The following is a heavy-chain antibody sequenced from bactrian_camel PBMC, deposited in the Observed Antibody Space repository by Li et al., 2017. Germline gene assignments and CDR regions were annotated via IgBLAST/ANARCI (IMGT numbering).Heavy chain of an antibody. CDR1: GITYPYC. J-gene: IGHJ4*01. CDR2: IHTGGRGT. V-gene: IGHV3S31*01. D-gene: IGHD2*01. Sequence: EVQLVESGGGSVQAGGSLTLSCRVSGITYPYCLGWRRQAPGKEREGVAVIHTGGRGTYYANSVKGRSTISQDNAKNTVYLRMNSLKPEDTAMYYCAAQLSRLLCGSLDPRGFAYWGQGTQVTVS. CDR3: AAQLSRLLCGSLDPRGFAY.